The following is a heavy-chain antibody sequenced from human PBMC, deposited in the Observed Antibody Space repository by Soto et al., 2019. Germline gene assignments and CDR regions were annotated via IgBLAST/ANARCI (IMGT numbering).Heavy chain of an antibody. V-gene: IGHV1-3*01. Sequence: ASVKVSCKASGYTFTSYAMHWVRQAPGQRLEWMGWINAGNGNTKYSQKFQGWVTMTRDTSISTAYMELSRLRSDDTAVYYCARQGGGSYYTYWGQGTLVTVSS. CDR1: GYTFTSYA. D-gene: IGHD1-26*01. J-gene: IGHJ4*02. CDR2: INAGNGNT. CDR3: ARQGGGSYYTY.